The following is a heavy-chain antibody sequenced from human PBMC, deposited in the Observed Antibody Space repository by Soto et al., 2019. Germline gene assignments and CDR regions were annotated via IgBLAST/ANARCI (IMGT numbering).Heavy chain of an antibody. CDR3: AKDVCAFWNGCRDYFDC. J-gene: IGHJ4*02. Sequence: GGSLRLSCAASGFPFSTYAMSWVRQAPGKGLEWVSAISANGDIIYYADSVKGRFTISRDNSKKEVYLQMSSLRAEDTALYYCAKDVCAFWNGCRDYFDCWGQGTLVTVSS. V-gene: IGHV3-23*01. D-gene: IGHD3-3*01. CDR2: ISANGDII. CDR1: GFPFSTYA.